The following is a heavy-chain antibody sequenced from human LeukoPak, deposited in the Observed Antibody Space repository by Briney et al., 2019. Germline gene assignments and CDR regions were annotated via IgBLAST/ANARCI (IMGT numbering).Heavy chain of an antibody. V-gene: IGHV4-34*01. Sequence: PSETLSLTCAVYGGSFSGYYWSWIRQPPGEGLEWIGEINHSGSTNYNPSLKSRVTISVDTSKNQFSLKLSSVTAADTAVYYCARGHWNEYYYYYMDVWGKGTTVTVSS. CDR2: INHSGST. J-gene: IGHJ6*03. CDR3: ARGHWNEYYYYYMDV. CDR1: GGSFSGYY. D-gene: IGHD1-1*01.